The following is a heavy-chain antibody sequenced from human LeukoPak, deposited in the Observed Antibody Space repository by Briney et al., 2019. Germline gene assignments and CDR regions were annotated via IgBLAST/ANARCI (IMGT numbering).Heavy chain of an antibody. Sequence: SETLSLTCTVSGDSISDHYWNWIRQPSGKGLEWIGYIYFSGSTNYNPSVKSRVTISVDTSRTQFSLKLSSVTAADTAVYYCARESVAAAGTPDYWGQGTLVTVSS. J-gene: IGHJ4*02. CDR2: IYFSGST. CDR3: ARESVAAAGTPDY. V-gene: IGHV4-59*11. D-gene: IGHD6-13*01. CDR1: GDSISDHY.